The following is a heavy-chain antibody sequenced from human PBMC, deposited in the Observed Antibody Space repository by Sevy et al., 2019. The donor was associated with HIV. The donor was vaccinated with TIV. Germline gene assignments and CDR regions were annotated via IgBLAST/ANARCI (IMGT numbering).Heavy chain of an antibody. CDR1: GYTFSSYG. D-gene: IGHD3-10*01. Sequence: ASVKVSCKASGYTFSSYGISWVRQAPGQGLEWMGWISDYNGYTNYAHKFQGRVTMSTETSTGTAYMKMRSLRSDDTAVYFCAGEGYYYRSGTYRPPNYYGMDVWGQGTAVTVSS. CDR3: AGEGYYYRSGTYRPPNYYGMDV. V-gene: IGHV1-18*01. J-gene: IGHJ6*02. CDR2: ISDYNGYT.